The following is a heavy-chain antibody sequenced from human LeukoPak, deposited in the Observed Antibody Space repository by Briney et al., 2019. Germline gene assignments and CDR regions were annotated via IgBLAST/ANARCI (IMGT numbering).Heavy chain of an antibody. V-gene: IGHV3-33*01. CDR3: ARGTSGYYYVADY. CDR2: IRYDGSNK. J-gene: IGHJ4*02. D-gene: IGHD3-22*01. Sequence: GGSLRLSCAAPGFTFSSYGMHWVRQAPGKGLQWVAVIRYDGSNKYYADSVKGRFPISRDNSKNTLYLQMNSLRAEDTAVYYCARGTSGYYYVADYWGQGTLVTVSS. CDR1: GFTFSSYG.